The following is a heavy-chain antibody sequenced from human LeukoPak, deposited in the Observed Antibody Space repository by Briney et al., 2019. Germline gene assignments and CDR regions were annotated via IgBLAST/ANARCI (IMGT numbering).Heavy chain of an antibody. CDR3: ARGALTGVTTYFDY. CDR2: INPNSGGT. D-gene: IGHD3-3*01. V-gene: IGHV1-2*02. CDR1: GYTFTGYY. Sequence: ASVKVSCKASGYTFTGYYMHWVRQAPGQGLEWMGWINPNSGGTNYAQKFQGRVTMTRDTSISTAYMELSRLRSDDTAVYYCARGALTGVTTYFDYWGQGTLVTVSS. J-gene: IGHJ4*02.